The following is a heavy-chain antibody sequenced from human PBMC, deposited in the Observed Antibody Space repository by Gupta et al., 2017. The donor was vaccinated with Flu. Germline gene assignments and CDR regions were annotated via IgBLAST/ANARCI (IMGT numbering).Heavy chain of an antibody. CDR2: IWYDGSEN. V-gene: IGHV3-33*01. Sequence: QVQLVESGGGVVQPGRSLRLPCEASGFTFSSYGLHWVRKAPGKGLEWVAIIWYDGSENYDADSLKGRFTISRDNSKTSVYLRMNSLRAEDTAMYYCTGDRRPSRGWYWRGGFDYWGQCTLVTVSS. D-gene: IGHD6-19*01. CDR1: GFTFSSYG. J-gene: IGHJ4*02. CDR3: TGDRRPSRGWYWRGGFDY.